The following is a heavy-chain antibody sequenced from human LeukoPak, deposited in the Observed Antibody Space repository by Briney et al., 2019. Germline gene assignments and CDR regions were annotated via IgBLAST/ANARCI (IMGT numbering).Heavy chain of an antibody. D-gene: IGHD3-3*01. CDR3: ARDSQTIFGVVYGFDY. J-gene: IGHJ4*02. V-gene: IGHV3-23*01. CDR1: GFTFSSCW. CDR2: ISGSGGST. Sequence: GGSLRLSCAASGFTFSSCWMHWVRQTPGKGLEWVSAISGSGGSTYYADSVKGRFTISRDNSKNTLYLQMNSLRAEDTAVYYCARDSQTIFGVVYGFDYWGQGTLVTVSS.